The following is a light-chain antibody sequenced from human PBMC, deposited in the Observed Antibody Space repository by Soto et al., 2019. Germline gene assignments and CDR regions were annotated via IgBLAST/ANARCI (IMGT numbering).Light chain of an antibody. Sequence: DLQMTQSPSSLSASVGDRVTITCQASQDISNYLNWYQQKPGKAPKLLIYDASNLETGVPSRFSGSGSRTEFTFTISSLQPEDIATYYCQQYDNLPITFGGGTKVEIK. CDR1: QDISNY. CDR2: DAS. V-gene: IGKV1-33*01. CDR3: QQYDNLPIT. J-gene: IGKJ4*01.